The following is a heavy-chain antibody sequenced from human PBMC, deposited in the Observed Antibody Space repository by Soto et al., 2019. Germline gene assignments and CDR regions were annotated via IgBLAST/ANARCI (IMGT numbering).Heavy chain of an antibody. CDR3: AKGMSGSAFSGSRD. Sequence: EVQLLESGGGLVQPGGSLRLSCAASGFTFSSYAMSWVRQAPGKGLERVSAISGSGGSTYYADSVKGRFTISRDNSKNTLYLLMNSLRAEATAVYYCAKGMSGSAFSGSRDWGQGTLVTVSS. CDR1: GFTFSSYA. CDR2: ISGSGGST. V-gene: IGHV3-23*01. J-gene: IGHJ4*02. D-gene: IGHD1-26*01.